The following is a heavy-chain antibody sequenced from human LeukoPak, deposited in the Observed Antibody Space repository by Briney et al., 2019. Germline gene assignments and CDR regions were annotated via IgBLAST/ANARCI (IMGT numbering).Heavy chain of an antibody. J-gene: IGHJ4*02. Sequence: GGSLRLSCAASGFTFSSYAMSWVRQAPGKGLEWVSAISGSGGSTYYADSVKGRFIISRDNSKNTLSLQMNNLRAEDTAVYYCARDVAVAETGYWGQGTLVTVSS. CDR2: ISGSGGST. V-gene: IGHV3-23*01. CDR1: GFTFSSYA. D-gene: IGHD6-19*01. CDR3: ARDVAVAETGY.